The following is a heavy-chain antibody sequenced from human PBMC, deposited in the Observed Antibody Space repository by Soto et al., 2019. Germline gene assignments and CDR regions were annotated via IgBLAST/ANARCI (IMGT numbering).Heavy chain of an antibody. Sequence: PSETLSLTCVVSGGPISSSSWWTWVRQPPGKGLEWIGEIYHSESTNYNPSLMSRVTISMDTSKNHFSLTLTSVTAADTAIYFCARISDDSGWYRYFEHWGQGTLVTVSS. D-gene: IGHD6-19*01. J-gene: IGHJ1*01. CDR3: ARISDDSGWYRYFEH. CDR1: GGPISSSSW. CDR2: IYHSEST. V-gene: IGHV4-4*02.